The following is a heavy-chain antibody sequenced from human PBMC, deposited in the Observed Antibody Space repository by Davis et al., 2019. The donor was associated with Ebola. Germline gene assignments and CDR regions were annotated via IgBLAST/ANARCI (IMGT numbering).Heavy chain of an antibody. Sequence: PSETLSLTCDIYGGSLSAYYWTWIRQSPGKGLEWIGEPNHKGRTNYKSSLQSRVTISVDTSNNQVSLRLTSVTAADTAVYFCASFGYTSSATELWGQGTLVTVSS. V-gene: IGHV4-34*01. CDR2: PNHKGRT. J-gene: IGHJ4*02. D-gene: IGHD5-12*01. CDR3: ASFGYTSSATEL. CDR1: GGSLSAYY.